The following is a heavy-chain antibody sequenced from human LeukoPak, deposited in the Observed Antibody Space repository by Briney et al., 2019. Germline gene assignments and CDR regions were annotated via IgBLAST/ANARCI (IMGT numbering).Heavy chain of an antibody. CDR3: AKDLGDYGDYTFDY. CDR2: ISGSGSST. D-gene: IGHD4-17*01. V-gene: IGHV3-23*01. J-gene: IGHJ4*02. Sequence: PGGSLRLSCAASGFTFSSYAMSWVRQAPGKGLEWVSAISGSGSSTYYADSVKGRFTISRDNSKNTLYLQMNSLRAEDTAVYYCAKDLGDYGDYTFDYWGQGTLVTVSS. CDR1: GFTFSSYA.